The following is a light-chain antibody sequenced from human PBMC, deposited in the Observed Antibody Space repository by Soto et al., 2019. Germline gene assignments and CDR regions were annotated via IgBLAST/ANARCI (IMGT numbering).Light chain of an antibody. Sequence: EIVLTQSPGTLSLSPGERATLSCGASQSITSSYLAWYQQKPGQAPRLLIYGASSRATGIPERFSGSGSGKYFTLTISRLEPKDFAVYYCQQYGSSPITFGQGTRLAIK. CDR3: QQYGSSPIT. CDR1: QSITSSY. V-gene: IGKV3-20*01. CDR2: GAS. J-gene: IGKJ5*01.